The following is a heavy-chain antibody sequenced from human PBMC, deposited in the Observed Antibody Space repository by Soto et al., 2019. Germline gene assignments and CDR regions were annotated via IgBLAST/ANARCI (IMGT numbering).Heavy chain of an antibody. CDR3: ARAYYDSSGYYRYFDY. J-gene: IGHJ4*02. Sequence: GSLRLSCAASGFTFRSYSMNWVRQAPGKGLEWVSYISSSSSTIYYADSVKGRFTISRDNAKNSLYLQMNSLRDEDTAVYYCARAYYDSSGYYRYFDYWGQGTLVTVSS. CDR1: GFTFRSYS. V-gene: IGHV3-48*02. CDR2: ISSSSSTI. D-gene: IGHD3-22*01.